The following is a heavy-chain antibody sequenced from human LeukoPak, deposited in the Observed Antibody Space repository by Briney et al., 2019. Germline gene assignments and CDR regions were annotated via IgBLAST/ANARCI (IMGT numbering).Heavy chain of an antibody. CDR3: AKEYYDSSGYHRPGAFDI. Sequence: PGGSLRLSCAASGFTVSRNYMSWVRQAPGKGLEWVSVIYSADSAYYADSVRGRFTISRDNSKNTLYLQMNSLRADDTAVYYCAKEYYDSSGYHRPGAFDIWGQGTMVTVSS. V-gene: IGHV3-53*01. D-gene: IGHD3-22*01. CDR2: IYSADSA. J-gene: IGHJ3*02. CDR1: GFTVSRNY.